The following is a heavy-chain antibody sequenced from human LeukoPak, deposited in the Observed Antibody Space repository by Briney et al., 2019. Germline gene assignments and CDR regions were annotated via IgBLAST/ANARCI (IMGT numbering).Heavy chain of an antibody. Sequence: GGSLRLSCAASGFTFSSYDMHWVRQATGKGLEWVSAIGTAGDTYYPGSVKGRFTISRENAKNSLYLQMNSLRAGDTAVYYCARAQSRIVGATAYDYWGQGTLVTVSS. CDR2: IGTAGDT. V-gene: IGHV3-13*01. J-gene: IGHJ4*02. CDR1: GFTFSSYD. CDR3: ARAQSRIVGATAYDY. D-gene: IGHD1-26*01.